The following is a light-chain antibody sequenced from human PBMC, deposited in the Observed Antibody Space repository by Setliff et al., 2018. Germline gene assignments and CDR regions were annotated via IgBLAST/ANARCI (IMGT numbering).Light chain of an antibody. J-gene: IGLJ2*01. CDR2: DVS. CDR3: SSYTSSSTLL. Sequence: QSVLTQPASVSGSPGQSITISCTGTSSDVGGYNYVSWYQQHPGKAPKLMIYDVSNRPPGVSNRFSGSKSGNTASLTISGLQAEDEADYYCSSYTSSSTLLFGGGTKVTVL. CDR1: SSDVGGYNY. V-gene: IGLV2-14*03.